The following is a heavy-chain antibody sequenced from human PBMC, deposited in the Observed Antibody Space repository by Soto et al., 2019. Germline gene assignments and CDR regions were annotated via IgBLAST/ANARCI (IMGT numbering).Heavy chain of an antibody. CDR3: ARPVRDNYYYMDV. J-gene: IGHJ6*03. Sequence: SETLSLTCTVSDGSISSGGYYWIWIRQHPGKGLEWIEYIYYSGSTYYNPSLKSRVTISVDTSKNQFSLKLSSVTAADTAVYYCARPVRDNYYYMDVWGKGTTVTVSS. CDR2: IYYSGST. V-gene: IGHV4-31*03. CDR1: DGSISSGGYY.